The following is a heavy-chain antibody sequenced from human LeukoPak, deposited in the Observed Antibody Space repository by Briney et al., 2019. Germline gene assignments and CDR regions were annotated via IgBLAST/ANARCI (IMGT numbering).Heavy chain of an antibody. D-gene: IGHD3/OR15-3a*01. J-gene: IGHJ4*02. CDR3: ARQTGSGLFILP. Sequence: PSETLSLTCTVSGGSISGGNYNWAWIRQTPGKGLEWIGSIYYSGNTYYNASLKSQVSISIDTSKNQFSLKLTSVTAADTAVYYCARQTGSGLFILPGGQGTLVTASS. CDR1: GGSISGGNYN. V-gene: IGHV4-39*01. CDR2: IYYSGNT.